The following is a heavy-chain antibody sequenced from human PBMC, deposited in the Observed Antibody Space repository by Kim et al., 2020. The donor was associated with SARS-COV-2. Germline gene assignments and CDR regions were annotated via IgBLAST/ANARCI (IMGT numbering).Heavy chain of an antibody. V-gene: IGHV4-31*03. D-gene: IGHD6-19*01. CDR1: GGSISSGGYY. Sequence: SETLSLTCTVSGGSISSGGYYWSWIRQHPGKGLEWIGYIYYSGSTYYNPSLKSRVTISVDTSKNQFSLKLSSVTAADTAVYYCARGEGAVAKQGFDYWGQGTLVTVSS. CDR3: ARGEGAVAKQGFDY. J-gene: IGHJ4*02. CDR2: IYYSGST.